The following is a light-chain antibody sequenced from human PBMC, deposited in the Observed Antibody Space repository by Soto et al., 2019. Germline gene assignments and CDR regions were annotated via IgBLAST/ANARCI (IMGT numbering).Light chain of an antibody. V-gene: IGKV3-20*01. CDR2: GAS. J-gene: IGKJ5*01. CDR1: QSVSSSH. Sequence: EIALTQSPSTLSPSTIYIATLSFRSIQSVSSSHLAWYQQKPGQAPRLLIYGASTRATDMQGTFSGRGSGTEFTLTITSLWPEDFAVYFCQQYNSRLTINFGQGTRLEIK. CDR3: QQYNSRLTIN.